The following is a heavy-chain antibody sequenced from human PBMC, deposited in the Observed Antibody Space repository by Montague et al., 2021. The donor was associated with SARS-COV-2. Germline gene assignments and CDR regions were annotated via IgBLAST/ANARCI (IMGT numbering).Heavy chain of an antibody. J-gene: IGHJ2*01. Sequence: SETLSLTCTVSGDSISSSNYYWSRLRPPPGKGLVWIGSIYCRGNSYPSPTLQIRVTISVDTSMNHLSLKLSSVTAADTADYYCARHGEMATIVGWWFFDLWGQGTLVTVSS. D-gene: IGHD5-24*01. V-gene: IGHV4-39*01. CDR1: GDSISSSNYY. CDR2: IYCRGNS. CDR3: ARHGEMATIVGWWFFDL.